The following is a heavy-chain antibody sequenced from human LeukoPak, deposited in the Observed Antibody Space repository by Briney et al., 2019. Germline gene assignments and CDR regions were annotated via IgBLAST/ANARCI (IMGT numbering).Heavy chain of an antibody. CDR3: SGSSLAAAGTSFDY. CDR1: GGSFSGFS. CDR2: INHSGST. Sequence: PSETLSLTCAMYGGSFSGFSWSWIRQPPGKGLEWIGEINHSGSTNYSPSLKSRVTISINTAKRQFSLRLSSVTAADTAVYYCSGSSLAAAGTSFDYWGQGTLVTVSS. J-gene: IGHJ4*02. D-gene: IGHD6-13*01. V-gene: IGHV4-34*01.